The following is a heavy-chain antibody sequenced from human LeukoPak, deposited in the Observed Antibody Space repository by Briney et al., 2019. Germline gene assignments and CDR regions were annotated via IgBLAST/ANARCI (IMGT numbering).Heavy chain of an antibody. J-gene: IGHJ4*02. Sequence: GGSLRLSCAASGFTFSAYSMNWVRQAPEKRLEWVSYIGSSSSPIYYADSVKGRFTISRDNAKNSLYLQMDSLRAEDTAVYYCARNQAYSFDYWGQGTLVTVSS. CDR3: ARNQAYSFDY. CDR2: IGSSSSPI. V-gene: IGHV3-48*01. CDR1: GFTFSAYS. D-gene: IGHD4-11*01.